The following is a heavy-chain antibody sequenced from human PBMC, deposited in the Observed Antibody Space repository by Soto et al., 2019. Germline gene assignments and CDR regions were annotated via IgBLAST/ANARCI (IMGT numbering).Heavy chain of an antibody. CDR2: INPSSGGT. Sequence: QAQLVQSGAEVKKPGASVKVSCKASGYRLTGYYLHWVRQAPGQGLQWMGWINPSSGGTKAAQEFQGRITMTRDTAISAAYMELSRLTSDDTAVYYCAKGGSSWTEWFDPWGHGTLVTVFS. D-gene: IGHD6-13*01. CDR3: AKGGSSWTEWFDP. J-gene: IGHJ5*02. V-gene: IGHV1-2*02. CDR1: GYRLTGYY.